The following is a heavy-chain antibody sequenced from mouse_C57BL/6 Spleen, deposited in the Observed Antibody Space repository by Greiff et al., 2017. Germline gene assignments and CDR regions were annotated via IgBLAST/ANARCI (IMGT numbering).Heavy chain of an antibody. D-gene: IGHD1-1*01. CDR2: IYPGDGDT. Sequence: QVQLQQSGAELVKPGASVKISCKASGYAFSSYWMNWVKQRPGKGLEWIGQIYPGDGDTNYNGKFKGKATLTADKSSSTAYMQLSSLTSEDSAVYFCARSGDYYGSRSAMGYWGQGTSVTVSS. J-gene: IGHJ4*01. V-gene: IGHV1-80*01. CDR3: ARSGDYYGSRSAMGY. CDR1: GYAFSSYW.